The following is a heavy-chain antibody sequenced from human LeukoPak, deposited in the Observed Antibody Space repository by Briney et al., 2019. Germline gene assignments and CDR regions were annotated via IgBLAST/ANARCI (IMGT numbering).Heavy chain of an antibody. CDR2: IYTSGST. V-gene: IGHV4-4*07. J-gene: IGHJ4*02. Sequence: PSETLSLTCTVSGGSISSYYWSWIQQPAGKGLEWIGRIYTSGSTNYNPSLKSRVTMSVDTSKNQFSLKLSSVTAADTAVYYCARVGTDFWSGYTPYFDYWGQGTLVTVSS. CDR1: GGSISSYY. D-gene: IGHD3-3*01. CDR3: ARVGTDFWSGYTPYFDY.